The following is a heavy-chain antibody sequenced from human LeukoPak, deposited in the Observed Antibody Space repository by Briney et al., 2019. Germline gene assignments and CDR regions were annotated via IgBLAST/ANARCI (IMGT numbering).Heavy chain of an antibody. D-gene: IGHD6-6*01. Sequence: PSQTLSLTCTVSGGSMSSGGYYWSWIRQHPGKGLEWIGYIYYSGSTYYNPSLKSRVTISVDTSKNQFSLKLSSVTAADTAVYYCARSRIAARQNWFDPWGQGTLVTVSS. V-gene: IGHV4-31*03. J-gene: IGHJ5*02. CDR1: GGSMSSGGYY. CDR3: ARSRIAARQNWFDP. CDR2: IYYSGST.